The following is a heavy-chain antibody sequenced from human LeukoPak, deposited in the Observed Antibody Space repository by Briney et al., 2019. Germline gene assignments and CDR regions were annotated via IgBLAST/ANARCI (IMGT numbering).Heavy chain of an antibody. CDR1: GFTFSGTA. J-gene: IGHJ4*02. Sequence: GGSLRLSCVVSGFTFSGTAVHWIRQASGKGLEWVGRIRSKANNYATAYAASVKGRFTISRDDSKNTAYLQMNSLKTEDTAVYYCTGDNFDSSVKFDYWGQGTLVTVSS. V-gene: IGHV3-73*01. CDR3: TGDNFDSSVKFDY. D-gene: IGHD3-22*01. CDR2: IRSKANNYAT.